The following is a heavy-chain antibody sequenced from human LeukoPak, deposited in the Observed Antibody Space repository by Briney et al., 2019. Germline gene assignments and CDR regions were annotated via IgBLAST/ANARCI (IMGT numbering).Heavy chain of an antibody. V-gene: IGHV3-23*01. CDR2: ISGSGGST. CDR1: GFTFSSYA. CDR3: AKDRGFSVGATHVDY. D-gene: IGHD1-26*01. J-gene: IGHJ4*02. Sequence: GGSLRLSCAASGFTFSSYAMSWVRQAPGKGLEWVSAISGSGGSTYYADSVKGRFTISRDNSKNTLYLQMNSLRAEDTAVYYCAKDRGFSVGATHVDYWGQGTLVTVSS.